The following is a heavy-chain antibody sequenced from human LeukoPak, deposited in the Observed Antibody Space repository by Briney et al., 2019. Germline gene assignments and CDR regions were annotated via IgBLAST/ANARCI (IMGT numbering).Heavy chain of an antibody. Sequence: SETLSLTCTVSGGSISSYYWSWIRQPPGKGLEWIGYIFFSGSTNYNPSLKSRVTISVDTSKNQFSLKLSSVTAADTAVYYCAIAPQGNYYFDYWGQGTLVTVSS. CDR1: GGSISSYY. D-gene: IGHD1-7*01. CDR2: IFFSGST. V-gene: IGHV4-59*01. CDR3: AIAPQGNYYFDY. J-gene: IGHJ4*02.